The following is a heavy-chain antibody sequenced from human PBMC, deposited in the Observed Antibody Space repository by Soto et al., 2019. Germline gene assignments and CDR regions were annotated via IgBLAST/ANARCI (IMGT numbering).Heavy chain of an antibody. CDR1: GGSISSYY. Sequence: SETLSLTCTVSGGSISSYYWSWIRQPPGKGLEWIGYIYYSGSTNYNPSLKSRVTISVDTSKNQFSLKLSSVTAADTAVYYCARASLDSGSYPFFFDYWGQAPLVTVSS. D-gene: IGHD1-26*01. CDR3: ARASLDSGSYPFFFDY. CDR2: IYYSGST. V-gene: IGHV4-59*01. J-gene: IGHJ4*02.